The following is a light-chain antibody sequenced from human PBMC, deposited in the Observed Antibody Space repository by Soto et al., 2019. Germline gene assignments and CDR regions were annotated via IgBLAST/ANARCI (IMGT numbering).Light chain of an antibody. CDR1: SSDFGGYNY. CDR3: CSYAGTSYV. Sequence: QSALTQPRSVSGAPGQSVTISCTGTSSDFGGYNYVSWYQHHPGKAPKLMIYDVSERPSGVPDRFSGSKSGNTASLTISGLQAEDEADYYCCSYAGTSYVFGNGTKVTVL. J-gene: IGLJ1*01. CDR2: DVS. V-gene: IGLV2-11*01.